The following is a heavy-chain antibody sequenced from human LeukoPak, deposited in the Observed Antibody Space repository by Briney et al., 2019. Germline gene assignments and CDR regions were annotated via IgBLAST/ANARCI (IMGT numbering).Heavy chain of an antibody. CDR1: GGSISSGSYY. CDR2: IYTSGST. Sequence: SETLSLTCTVSGGSISSGSYYWSWIRQPAGKGLEWIGRIYTSGSTNYNPSLKSRVTISVDTSKNQFSLKLSSVTAADTAVYYCARRTDTAMEFDYWGQGTLVTVSS. J-gene: IGHJ4*02. CDR3: ARRTDTAMEFDY. D-gene: IGHD5-18*01. V-gene: IGHV4-61*02.